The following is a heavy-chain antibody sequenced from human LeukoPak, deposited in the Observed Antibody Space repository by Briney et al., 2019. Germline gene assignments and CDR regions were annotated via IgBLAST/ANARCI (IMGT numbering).Heavy chain of an antibody. CDR1: GFTVSGNY. CDR3: AKAANYDILTGYYLDY. CDR2: ISGGGDTT. D-gene: IGHD3-9*01. Sequence: GGSLRLSCAVSGFTVSGNYMSWVRQAPGKGLEWVSAISGGGDTTYYADSVKGRFTISRDNSKNTLYLQMNNLRAEDTAICYCAKAANYDILTGYYLDYWGQGTLVTVSS. J-gene: IGHJ4*02. V-gene: IGHV3-23*01.